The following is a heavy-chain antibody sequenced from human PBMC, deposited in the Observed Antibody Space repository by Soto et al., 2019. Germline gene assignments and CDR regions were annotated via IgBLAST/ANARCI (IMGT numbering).Heavy chain of an antibody. CDR2: IYYSGST. CDR1: GGSISSYY. Sequence: SETLSLTCTVSGGSISSYYWSWIRQPPGKGLEWIGYIYYSGSTNYNPPLKSRVTISVDTSKNQFSLKLSSVTAADTAVYYCARQSRAALDYWGQGTLVTVSS. V-gene: IGHV4-59*08. D-gene: IGHD6-6*01. CDR3: ARQSRAALDY. J-gene: IGHJ4*02.